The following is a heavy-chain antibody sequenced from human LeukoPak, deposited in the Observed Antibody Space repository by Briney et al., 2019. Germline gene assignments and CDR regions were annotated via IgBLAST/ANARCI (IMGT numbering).Heavy chain of an antibody. Sequence: GGSLRLSCAASGFTFSSYGMHWGRRAPGKGLEWLAFIYSDGNNNYYAYSVKGGFTISRDNSKDTLYLQVNSLRAEDTAVYHCARDSGGGSCFYFDNWGLGTLVTVSS. CDR3: ARDSGGGSCFYFDN. CDR1: GFTFSSYG. CDR2: IYSDGNNN. J-gene: IGHJ4*02. V-gene: IGHV3-33*01. D-gene: IGHD2-15*01.